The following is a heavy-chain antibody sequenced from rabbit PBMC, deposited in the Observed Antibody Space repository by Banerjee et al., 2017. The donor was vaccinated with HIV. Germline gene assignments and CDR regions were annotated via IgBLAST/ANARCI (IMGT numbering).Heavy chain of an antibody. CDR1: GFSFSSSDY. CDR2: IYAGSSGST. CDR3: ARDLAGVTGWNFNL. D-gene: IGHD4-1*01. Sequence: QSLEESGGDLVKPGASLTLTCTASGFSFSSSDYICWVRQAPGKGLEWIACIYAGSSGSTYYASWAKGRFTISKTSSTTVTLQMTSLTAADTATYFCARDLAGVTGWNFNLWGPGTLVTVS. V-gene: IGHV1S40*01. J-gene: IGHJ4*01.